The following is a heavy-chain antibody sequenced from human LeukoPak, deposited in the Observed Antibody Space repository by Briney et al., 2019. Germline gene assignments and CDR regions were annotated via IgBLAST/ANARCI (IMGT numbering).Heavy chain of an antibody. CDR3: ARQPKSCTPGVFVTGKACWFDP. J-gene: IGHJ5*02. Sequence: SETLSLTCSVSGDSIISGYYYWGWIRQAPGKGPEWIGSIYYSGITYYNPSLKSRVTLSVDTSNNKFSLQLTSVTAADTAVYYCARQPKSCTPGVFVTGKACWFDPWGQGTRVIVSS. D-gene: IGHD3-10*01. V-gene: IGHV4-39*01. CDR1: GDSIISGYYY. CDR2: IYYSGIT.